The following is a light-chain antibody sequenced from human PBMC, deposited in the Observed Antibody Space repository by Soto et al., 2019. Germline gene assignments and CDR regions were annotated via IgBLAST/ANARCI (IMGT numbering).Light chain of an antibody. J-gene: IGKJ2*01. V-gene: IGKV3-15*01. CDR1: QSVSSK. CDR3: QQYSNWPYT. Sequence: EIVMTQSPATLSLSPGGRATLSCRASQSVSSKLAWYQQKPGQAPRLLIYGASIRATDVPARFSGSGSGTEFTLTISRLQSEDSAVFFCQQYSNWPYTFGQGTKVDIK. CDR2: GAS.